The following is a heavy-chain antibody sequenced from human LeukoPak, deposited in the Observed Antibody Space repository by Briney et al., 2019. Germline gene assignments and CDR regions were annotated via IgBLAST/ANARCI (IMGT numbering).Heavy chain of an antibody. CDR1: GFTVSSNY. V-gene: IGHV3-21*01. J-gene: IGHJ4*02. D-gene: IGHD7-27*01. CDR2: ISSSSSYI. Sequence: PGGSLRLSCAASGFTVSSNYMSWVRQAPGKGLEWVSSISSSSSYIYYADSVKGRFTISRDNAKNSLYLQMNSLRAEDTAVYYCARVQGRLGSPNRFDYWGQGTLVTVSS. CDR3: ARVQGRLGSPNRFDY.